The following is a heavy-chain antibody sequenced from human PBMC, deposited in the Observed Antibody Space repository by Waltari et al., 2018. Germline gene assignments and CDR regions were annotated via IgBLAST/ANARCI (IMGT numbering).Heavy chain of an antibody. Sequence: QVQLVQSGAEVKKPGSSVKVSCKASGGTFSSYAISWVRQDPGQGLEWMGGSNPILGTAKYAQKCQGRVTITTDESTSTAYMELSSLRSEDTAVYYCATSGIAVAGGLNWFDPWGQGTLVTVSS. J-gene: IGHJ5*02. CDR2: SNPILGTA. CDR1: GGTFSSYA. CDR3: ATSGIAVAGGLNWFDP. D-gene: IGHD6-19*01. V-gene: IGHV1-69*05.